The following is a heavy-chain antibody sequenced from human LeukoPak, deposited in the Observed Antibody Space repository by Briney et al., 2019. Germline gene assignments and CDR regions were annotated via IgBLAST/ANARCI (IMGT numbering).Heavy chain of an antibody. Sequence: GGSLRLSCAASGFTFSSYGMHWVRQAPGKGLEWVAFIRYGGSNKYYADSVKGRFTISSDNSKNTLYLQMNSLRAEDTAVYYCAKEDDYGGNSDYWGQGTLVTVSS. CDR3: AKEDDYGGNSDY. J-gene: IGHJ4*02. CDR2: IRYGGSNK. CDR1: GFTFSSYG. D-gene: IGHD4-23*01. V-gene: IGHV3-30*02.